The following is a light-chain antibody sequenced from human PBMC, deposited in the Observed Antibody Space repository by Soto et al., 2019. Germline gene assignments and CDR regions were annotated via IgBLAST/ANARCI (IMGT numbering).Light chain of an antibody. V-gene: IGLV2-23*02. Sequence: QSVLNQPASVSGAPGQKITFSFTGNSREVGRYKLVSWYQQHPGKAPKTKIYEVSQRPSGFSNRFSGSMSGNTASLSISGLQAEDVADYYCCSYAGSSTLVFGTGTKVTV. CDR1: SREVGRYKL. CDR3: CSYAGSSTLV. CDR2: EVS. J-gene: IGLJ1*01.